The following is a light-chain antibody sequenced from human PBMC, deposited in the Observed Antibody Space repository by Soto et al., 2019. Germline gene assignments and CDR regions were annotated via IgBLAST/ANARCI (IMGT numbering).Light chain of an antibody. CDR3: NSYTSGSFVL. CDR1: SSDVGGYNS. V-gene: IGLV2-14*03. J-gene: IGLJ2*01. Sequence: QSVLTQPASVSGSPGQSVTISCTGTSSDVGGYNSVSWYQQHPGKAPKLMIYDVNNRPSGVSNRFSGSKSGNTASLTISGLQAEDEADYYCNSYTSGSFVLFGGGTQLTVL. CDR2: DVN.